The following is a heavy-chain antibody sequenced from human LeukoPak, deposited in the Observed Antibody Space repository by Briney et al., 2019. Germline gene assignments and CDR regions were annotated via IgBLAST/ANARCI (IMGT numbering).Heavy chain of an antibody. CDR3: ARGTTDILTGYYYYAMDV. CDR2: IYSGGST. CDR1: GFTISSNY. D-gene: IGHD3-9*01. J-gene: IGHJ6*02. Sequence: GGSLRLSCAASGFTISSNYMSWVRQAPGKGLEWVSVIYSGGSTYYADSVKGRFTISRDNSKNTVYLQMNSLRAEDTAVYHCARGTTDILTGYYYYAMDVWGQGTTVTVSS. V-gene: IGHV3-53*01.